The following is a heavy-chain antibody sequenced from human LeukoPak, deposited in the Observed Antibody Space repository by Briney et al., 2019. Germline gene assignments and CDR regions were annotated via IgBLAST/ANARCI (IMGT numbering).Heavy chain of an antibody. V-gene: IGHV4-4*02. D-gene: IGHD4-17*01. Sequence: PSETLSLTCAVSGGSISSSNWWSWVRQPPVKGLEWIGEIYHSGSTNYNPSLKSRVTISVDKSKNQFSLKVNSVAAADTAVYYCARANDYGDPLPRYMDVWGKGTTVTVSS. CDR1: GGSISSSNW. J-gene: IGHJ6*03. CDR2: IYHSGST. CDR3: ARANDYGDPLPRYMDV.